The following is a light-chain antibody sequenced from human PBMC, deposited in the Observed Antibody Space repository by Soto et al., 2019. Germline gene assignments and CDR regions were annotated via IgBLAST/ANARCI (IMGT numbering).Light chain of an antibody. V-gene: IGLV4-69*01. CDR1: SGHSYYA. CDR2: LNSDGSH. Sequence: QPLLTQSPSASASLGASVKLTCTLSSGHSYYAIAWHQQQPEKGPRYLMKLNSDGSHSKGDGIPDRFSGSSSGAERYLTISSLQSEDEADYYCQTWVTGIYVFGTGTQLTVL. CDR3: QTWVTGIYV. J-gene: IGLJ1*01.